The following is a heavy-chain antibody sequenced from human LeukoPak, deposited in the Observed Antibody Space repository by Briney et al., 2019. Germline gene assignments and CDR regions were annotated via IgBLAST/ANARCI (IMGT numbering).Heavy chain of an antibody. V-gene: IGHV3-48*03. CDR3: ARDYCSSTSCYSGSFDY. J-gene: IGHJ4*02. CDR1: GFTFSSYE. Sequence: GGSLRLSCAASGFTFSSYEMNWVRQAPGKGLEWVSYISSSGSTIYYADSVKGRFTISRDNAKNSLYLQMNSLRAEDTAVYYCARDYCSSTSCYSGSFDYWGQGTLVTVSS. CDR2: ISSSGSTI. D-gene: IGHD2-2*02.